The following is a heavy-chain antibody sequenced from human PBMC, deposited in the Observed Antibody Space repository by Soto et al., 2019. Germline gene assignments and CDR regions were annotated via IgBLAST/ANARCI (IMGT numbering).Heavy chain of an antibody. Sequence: ASVKVSCKASGYTFTSYGISWVRQAPGQGLEWMGWISAYNGNTNYAQKLQGRVTMTTDTSTSTAYMELRSLRSDDTAVYYCARGGIVSSGWYSAYYFDYWGQGSLVTVSS. J-gene: IGHJ4*02. V-gene: IGHV1-18*01. CDR1: GYTFTSYG. D-gene: IGHD6-19*01. CDR2: ISAYNGNT. CDR3: ARGGIVSSGWYSAYYFDY.